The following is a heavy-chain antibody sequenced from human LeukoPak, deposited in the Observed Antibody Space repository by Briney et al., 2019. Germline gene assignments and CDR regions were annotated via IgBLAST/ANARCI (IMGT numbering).Heavy chain of an antibody. D-gene: IGHD3-22*01. CDR3: AGGYDSSGYYYGLDY. CDR1: GFTFDDYG. J-gene: IGHJ4*02. CDR2: INWNGGST. Sequence: GGSLRLSCAASGFTFDDYGMSWVRQAPGKGLEWVSGINWNGGSTGYADSVKGRFTISRDNAKNSLYLQMNSLRAEDTALYYCAGGYDSSGYYYGLDYWGQGTLVTVSS. V-gene: IGHV3-20*04.